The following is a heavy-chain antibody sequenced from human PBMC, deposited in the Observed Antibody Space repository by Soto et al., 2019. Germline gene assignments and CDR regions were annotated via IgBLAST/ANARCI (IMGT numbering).Heavy chain of an antibody. CDR2: ISNTGSPI. V-gene: IGHV3-11*01. CDR1: GFTFSDYS. CDR3: ARSWARHPLGIFDY. Sequence: PGGSLRLSCAASGFTFSDYSMSWIRQAPGKGLEWVSYISNTGSPIYYANSVKGRFTISSDNAKKSLFLQMNSLRAEDTAVYYCARSWARHPLGIFDYWAQGTLVTVSS. J-gene: IGHJ4*02. D-gene: IGHD1-26*01.